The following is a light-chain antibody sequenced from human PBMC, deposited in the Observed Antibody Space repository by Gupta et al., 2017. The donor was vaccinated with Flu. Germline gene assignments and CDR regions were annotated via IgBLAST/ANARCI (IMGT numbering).Light chain of an antibody. CDR2: AAS. Sequence: EIVLTQSPGSLSLSPGERATLSCRASQTVAGSYLAWYQQQPGQAPRLLIYAASSRATGIPDRFSGSGSGTDFTLTISRLESEDFAVYYCQHYGSSPAYTFGQGTKLEI. J-gene: IGKJ2*01. CDR3: QHYGSSPAYT. CDR1: QTVAGSY. V-gene: IGKV3-20*01.